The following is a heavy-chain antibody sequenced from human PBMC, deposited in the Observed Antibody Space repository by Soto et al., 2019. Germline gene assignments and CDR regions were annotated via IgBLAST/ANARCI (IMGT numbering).Heavy chain of an antibody. CDR2: IYYSGST. CDR3: ARHGYNWNYLRLEKDYYYYGMDV. Sequence: PSETLSLTCTVSGGSISSSSYYWGWIRQPPGKGLEWIGSIYYSGSTYYNPSLKSRVTISVDTSKNQFSLKLSSVTAADTAVYYCARHGYNWNYLRLEKDYYYYGMDVWGQGTTVTVSS. CDR1: GGSISSSSYY. V-gene: IGHV4-39*01. J-gene: IGHJ6*02. D-gene: IGHD1-7*01.